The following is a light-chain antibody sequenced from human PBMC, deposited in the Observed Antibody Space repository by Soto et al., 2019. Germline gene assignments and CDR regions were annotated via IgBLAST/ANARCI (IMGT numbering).Light chain of an antibody. J-gene: IGKJ3*01. CDR2: DAS. Sequence: EIVLTQSPAILSLSPGERATLSCKASESVRSRLAWYQQKPGQPPRLLIFDASTRATGIPARFSGSGSGTDFTLTISSLEPEDFAVYYCQQRTNWACTFGPGTRVDIK. CDR1: ESVRSR. CDR3: QQRTNWACT. V-gene: IGKV3-11*01.